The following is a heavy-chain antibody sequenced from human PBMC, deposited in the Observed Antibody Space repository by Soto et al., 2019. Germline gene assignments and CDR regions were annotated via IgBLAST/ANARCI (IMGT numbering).Heavy chain of an antibody. D-gene: IGHD6-13*01. Sequence: ASVKVSCQASGYTFASYAMHWVRQAPGQRLEWMGWINAGNGNTKYSQKFQGRVTITRDTSASTAYMELSSLRSEDTAVYYCARQGSSWYYWFDPWGQGTLVTVSS. J-gene: IGHJ5*02. V-gene: IGHV1-3*01. CDR1: GYTFASYA. CDR2: INAGNGNT. CDR3: ARQGSSWYYWFDP.